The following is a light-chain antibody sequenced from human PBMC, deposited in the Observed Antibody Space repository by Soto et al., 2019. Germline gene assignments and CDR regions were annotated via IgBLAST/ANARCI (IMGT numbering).Light chain of an antibody. CDR1: QSISSY. V-gene: IGKV1-39*01. Sequence: DIQMTQSPSSLSASVGDRVTITCRASQSISSYLNWYQQKPGKAPKLLIYAASSLQSGVPSRFCGRGSGTDFPLTISILQPEDFANYYCQQSYSTPFTFGPGTKVDIK. CDR3: QQSYSTPFT. CDR2: AAS. J-gene: IGKJ3*01.